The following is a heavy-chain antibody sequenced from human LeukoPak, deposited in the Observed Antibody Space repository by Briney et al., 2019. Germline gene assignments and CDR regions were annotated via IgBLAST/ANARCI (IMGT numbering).Heavy chain of an antibody. Sequence: SETLSLTCAVYGGSFSGYYWSWIRQPPGKGLEWIGEINHSGSTNYNPSLKSRVTISVDTSKNQFSLKLSSVPAADTAVYYCAGGVATIFGVVTYYMDVWGKGTTVTVSS. CDR1: GGSFSGYY. CDR2: INHSGST. CDR3: AGGVATIFGVVTYYMDV. J-gene: IGHJ6*03. V-gene: IGHV4-34*01. D-gene: IGHD3-3*01.